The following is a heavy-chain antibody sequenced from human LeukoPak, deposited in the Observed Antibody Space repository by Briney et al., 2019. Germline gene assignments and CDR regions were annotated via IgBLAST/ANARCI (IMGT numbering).Heavy chain of an antibody. V-gene: IGHV3-53*01. Sequence: GGSLRLSCAASGFIVSSNYMSWVRQAPGKGLEWVSIIYSGGSTYYADSVKGRFTISRDNSKNTLYLQVNSLRAEDTAVYYCARGDYFDCWGQGTLVTVSS. CDR3: ARGDYFDC. CDR2: IYSGGST. CDR1: GFIVSSNY. J-gene: IGHJ4*02.